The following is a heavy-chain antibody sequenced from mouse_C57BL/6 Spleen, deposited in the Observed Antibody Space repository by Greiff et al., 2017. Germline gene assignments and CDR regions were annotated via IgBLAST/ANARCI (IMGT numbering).Heavy chain of an antibody. Sequence: EVQRVESGGGLVQPGGSLSLSCAASGFTFTDYYMSWVRQPPGKALEWLGFIRNKANGYTTEYSASVKGRFTISRDNSQSILYLQMNALRAEDSATYYCARYRYCSSLYFDYWGQGTTLTVSS. CDR2: IRNKANGYTT. CDR3: ARYRYCSSLYFDY. D-gene: IGHD1-1*01. J-gene: IGHJ2*01. V-gene: IGHV7-3*01. CDR1: GFTFTDYY.